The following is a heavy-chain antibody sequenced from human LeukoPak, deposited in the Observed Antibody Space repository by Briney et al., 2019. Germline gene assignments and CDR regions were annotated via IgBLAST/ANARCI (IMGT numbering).Heavy chain of an antibody. CDR1: GGSLRSRRYF. Sequence: SETLSLTCTVHGGSLRSRRYFWVWIRQPPGKGLDWIGRIYHSGSTNYNPSLNSRVTLSVDPSKHQFYLTLSSLTAADTAGYYCARGAVLWFGDRMEYYLDYWGQGTLLTVSS. CDR3: ARGAVLWFGDRMEYYLDY. D-gene: IGHD3-10*01. CDR2: IYHSGST. V-gene: IGHV4-39*07. J-gene: IGHJ4*02.